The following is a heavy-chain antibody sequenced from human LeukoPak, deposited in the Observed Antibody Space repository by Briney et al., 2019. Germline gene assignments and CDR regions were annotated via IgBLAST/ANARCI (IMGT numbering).Heavy chain of an antibody. CDR2: ISGSGGST. D-gene: IGHD6-13*01. CDR3: VRVRYSTSRNAPGYFDY. J-gene: IGHJ4*02. CDR1: GFTFSSYA. V-gene: IGHV3-23*01. Sequence: GGSLRLSCAASGFTFSSYAMSWVRQAPGKGLEWVSAISGSGGSTYYADSVKGRFTISRDNSKNTLYLQVNSLRVEDTAVYYCVRVRYSTSRNAPGYFDYWGQGTLVTVSS.